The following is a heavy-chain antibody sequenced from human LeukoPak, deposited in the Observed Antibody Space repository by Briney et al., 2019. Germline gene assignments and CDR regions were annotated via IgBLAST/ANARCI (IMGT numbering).Heavy chain of an antibody. Sequence: PGGSLRLSCAASGFTFSSYSMNWVRQAPGKGLEWVSYISSSSSTIYYADSVKGRFTISRDNAKNSLYLQMNSLRAEDTAVYYCATDAEPHRSSGYFDYWGQGTLVTVSS. CDR3: ATDAEPHRSSGYFDY. V-gene: IGHV3-48*01. CDR1: GFTFSSYS. J-gene: IGHJ4*02. D-gene: IGHD6-13*01. CDR2: ISSSSSTI.